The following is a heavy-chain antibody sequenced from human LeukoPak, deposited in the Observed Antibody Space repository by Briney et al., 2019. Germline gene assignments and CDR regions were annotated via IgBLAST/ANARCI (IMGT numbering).Heavy chain of an antibody. CDR2: IIPIFGTA. Sequence: SVKVSCKASGGTFSSYAISWVRQAPGQGLEWMGGIIPIFGTANYAQKFQGRVTITADESTSTAYMELSSLRSEDTAVYYCARSAEGRDGYKYFDYWGQGTLVTVSS. CDR1: GGTFSSYA. V-gene: IGHV1-69*13. J-gene: IGHJ4*02. CDR3: ARSAEGRDGYKYFDY. D-gene: IGHD5-24*01.